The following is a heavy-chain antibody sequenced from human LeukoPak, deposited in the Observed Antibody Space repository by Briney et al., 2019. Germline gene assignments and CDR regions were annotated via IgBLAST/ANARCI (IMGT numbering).Heavy chain of an antibody. V-gene: IGHV5-51*01. CDR3: ARQKASDSWFDP. J-gene: IGHJ5*02. CDR1: GYSFTSYW. Sequence: GASLKTSCKGSGYSFTSYWNGWVRQMPGKGLEWMGIIYPGDSDTSYSPSFQGQVTISADKSISPAYLQWSSLKASDTAMYYCARQKASDSWFDPWVQGTLVTVSS. CDR2: IYPGDSDT. D-gene: IGHD3-22*01.